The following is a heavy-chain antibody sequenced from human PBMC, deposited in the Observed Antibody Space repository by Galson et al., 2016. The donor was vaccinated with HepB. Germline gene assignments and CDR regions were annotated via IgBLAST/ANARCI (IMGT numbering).Heavy chain of an antibody. J-gene: IGHJ6*02. CDR3: AREPHGRTGDYYYYYGMDV. Sequence: SVKVSCKASGYPFTRYYLHWVRQAPGQAPEWMGVINPSGGTNYAQRFQGRVAMTRDTSTSTVYLDLSSLRFEDTALYYCAREPHGRTGDYYYYYGMDVWSQGTTVTVSS. CDR1: GYPFTRYY. D-gene: IGHD3-10*01. CDR2: INPSGGT. V-gene: IGHV1-46*01.